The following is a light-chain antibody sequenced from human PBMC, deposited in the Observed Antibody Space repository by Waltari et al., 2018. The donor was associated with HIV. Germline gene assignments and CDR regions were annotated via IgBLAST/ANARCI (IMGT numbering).Light chain of an antibody. Sequence: QSVLTQPPSVSGAAARSVIITCTGNNSNIGAPYDVHWYQQLPGEAPKLLISMNPTRPSGVRDRLSVSRSGTSASLAITGLQAGDEADYYCQSYDTSLGASVFGGGTKLTVL. V-gene: IGLV1-40*01. CDR3: QSYDTSLGASV. CDR2: MNP. J-gene: IGLJ3*02. CDR1: NSNIGAPYD.